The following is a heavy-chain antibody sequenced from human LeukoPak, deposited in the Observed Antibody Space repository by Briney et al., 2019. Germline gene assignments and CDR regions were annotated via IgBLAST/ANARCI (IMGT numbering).Heavy chain of an antibody. Sequence: SETLSLACTVSGGSISSGGYYWTWIRQPPGKGLEWIGYIYSSGITNYNPSLTGRLTISVDTSSNQFSLDLTSVTAADTAVYYCARHMSSSWNFDYWGRGTLVTVSS. CDR1: GGSISSGGYY. CDR3: ARHMSSSWNFDY. V-gene: IGHV4-61*08. D-gene: IGHD6-13*01. CDR2: IYSSGIT. J-gene: IGHJ4*02.